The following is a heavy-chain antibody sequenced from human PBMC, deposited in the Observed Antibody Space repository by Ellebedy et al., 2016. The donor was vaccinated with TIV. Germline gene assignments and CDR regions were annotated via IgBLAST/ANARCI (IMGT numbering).Heavy chain of an antibody. CDR3: AKAPTAIFAHFYYYYYYMDV. V-gene: IGHV3-23*01. D-gene: IGHD2-21*02. CDR1: GFTFSSHA. Sequence: GGSLRLXXAASGFTFSSHAMSWVRQAPGRRLEWVSAISGSGGSTHYVDSVRGRFTISRDNSKNTLYLQMTSLRAEDTAVYYCAKAPTAIFAHFYYYYYYMDVWGKGTTVTVSS. J-gene: IGHJ6*03. CDR2: ISGSGGST.